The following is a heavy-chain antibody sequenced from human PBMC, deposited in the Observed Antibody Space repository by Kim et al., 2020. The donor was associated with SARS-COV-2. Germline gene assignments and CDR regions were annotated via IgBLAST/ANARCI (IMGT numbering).Heavy chain of an antibody. V-gene: IGHV1-69*13. Sequence: SVKVSCKASGGTFSSYAISCVRQAPGQGLEWMGGIIPIFGTANYAQKFQGRVTITADESTSTAYMELSSLRSEDTAVYYCARDMSPSGGRGVRNWFDPWGQGTLVTVSS. J-gene: IGHJ5*02. CDR2: IIPIFGTA. CDR1: GGTFSSYA. D-gene: IGHD3-10*01. CDR3: ARDMSPSGGRGVRNWFDP.